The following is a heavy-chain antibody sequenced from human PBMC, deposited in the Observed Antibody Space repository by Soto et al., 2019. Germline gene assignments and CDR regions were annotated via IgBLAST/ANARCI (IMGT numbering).Heavy chain of an antibody. CDR3: VKQAHGLDGVAFDY. Sequence: GGSLRLSCSASGFIFSESTIYWVRQVPGKGLEAISAVSTSGRSTYYADSVKDRFTISRDNSKNTLFLQMGSLRPEDTAIYYCVKQAHGLDGVAFDYWGQGTHVTVSS. J-gene: IGHJ4*02. D-gene: IGHD2-15*01. CDR1: GFIFSEST. V-gene: IGHV3-64D*06. CDR2: VSTSGRST.